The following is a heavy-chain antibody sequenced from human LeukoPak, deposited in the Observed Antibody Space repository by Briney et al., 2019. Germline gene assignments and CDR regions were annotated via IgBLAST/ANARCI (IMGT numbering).Heavy chain of an antibody. Sequence: PSETLSLTCTVSGGSISSSSYYWGWIRQPPGKGLEWIGSIYHSGSTYYNPSLKSRVTISVDTSKNQFSLKLSSVTAADTAVYYCARGVLRYFDTFDYWGQGTLVTVSS. CDR3: ARGVLRYFDTFDY. CDR1: GGSISSSSYY. J-gene: IGHJ4*02. CDR2: IYHSGST. V-gene: IGHV4-39*07. D-gene: IGHD3-9*01.